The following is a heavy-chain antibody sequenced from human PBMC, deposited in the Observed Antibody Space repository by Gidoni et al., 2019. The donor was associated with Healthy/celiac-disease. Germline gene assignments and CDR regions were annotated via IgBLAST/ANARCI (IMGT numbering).Heavy chain of an antibody. CDR3: RSEGAFDI. CDR1: GFTFSSYG. V-gene: IGHV3-30*03. J-gene: IGHJ3*02. Sequence: QVQLVESGGGVVQPGRSLRLSRAASGFTFSSYGMTWVRQAPGKGLEWVAVISYDGSNKYYADSVKGRFTISRDNSKNTLYLQMNSLRAEDTAVYYCRSEGAFDIWGQGTMVTVSS. CDR2: ISYDGSNK.